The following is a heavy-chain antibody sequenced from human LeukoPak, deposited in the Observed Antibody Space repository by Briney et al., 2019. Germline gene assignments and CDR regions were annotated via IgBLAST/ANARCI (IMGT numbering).Heavy chain of an antibody. V-gene: IGHV1-69*04. CDR1: GCTFSSYA. J-gene: IGHJ4*02. Sequence: ASVKVSCKASGCTFSSYAISWVRQAPGQGLEWMGRIIPILGIANYAQKFQGRVTITADKSTSTAYMELSSLRSEDTAVYYCAEGVGSSGYLYWGQGTLVTVSS. CDR2: IIPILGIA. CDR3: AEGVGSSGYLY. D-gene: IGHD3-22*01.